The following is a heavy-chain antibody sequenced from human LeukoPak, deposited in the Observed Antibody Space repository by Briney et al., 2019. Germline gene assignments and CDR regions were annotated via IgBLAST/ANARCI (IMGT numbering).Heavy chain of an antibody. D-gene: IGHD3-16*02. CDR1: GFTFSCYA. Sequence: PGGSLRLSCAASGFTFSCYAMSWVRQAPGKGLEWVSAISGSGGSTYYADSVKSRFTISRDNSKNTLYLQMNSLRAEDTAVYYCSKSGYDYVWGSYRYTPFHYCGQGTLVTVPS. CDR2: ISGSGGST. J-gene: IGHJ4*02. CDR3: SKSGYDYVWGSYRYTPFHY. V-gene: IGHV3-23*01.